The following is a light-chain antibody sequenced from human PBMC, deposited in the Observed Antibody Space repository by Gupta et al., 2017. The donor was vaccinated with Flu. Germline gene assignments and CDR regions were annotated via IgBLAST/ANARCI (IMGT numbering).Light chain of an antibody. V-gene: IGLV2-14*03. J-gene: IGLJ3*02. CDR2: DVS. CDR3: SSYTGGSTLWV. CDR1: NIDIGDYNY. Sequence: QSALTQPASVSASPAQSITISCTGTNIDIGDYNYVSWYQYQRGKAPKLLIYDVSNRPSGASDRFSGSKSGTTASLAISGLQAEDEADYYCSSYTGGSTLWVFGGGTKLTVL.